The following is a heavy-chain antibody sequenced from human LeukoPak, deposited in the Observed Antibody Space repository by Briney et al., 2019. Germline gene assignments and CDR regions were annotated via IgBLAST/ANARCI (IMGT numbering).Heavy chain of an antibody. J-gene: IGHJ5*02. V-gene: IGHV3-48*04. CDR3: ARRLGIAAAGPNWFDP. Sequence: GGSLRLSCAASGFTFSSYSMNWVRQAPGKGLEWVSYISSSSSTIYYADSVKGRFTISRDNAKNSLYLQMNSLRAEDTAVYYCARRLGIAAAGPNWFDPWGQGTLVTVSS. CDR2: ISSSSSTI. D-gene: IGHD6-13*01. CDR1: GFTFSSYS.